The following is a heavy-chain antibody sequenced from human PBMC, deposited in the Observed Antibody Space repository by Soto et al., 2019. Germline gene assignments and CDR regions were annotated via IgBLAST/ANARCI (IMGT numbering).Heavy chain of an antibody. CDR3: ARGGGVTTTGDDY. J-gene: IGHJ4*02. V-gene: IGHV4-30-2*01. Sequence: QLQLQESGSGLVKPSQTLSLTCAVSGGSINTATHSWSWIRQPPGKGLEWIGYIYHSGSTYYNPSVKSRVTISIDKSNNQLSLRLSSVAAADTAVHYCARGGGVTTTGDDYWGQGILVTVSS. D-gene: IGHD4-4*01. CDR1: GGSINTATHS. CDR2: IYHSGST.